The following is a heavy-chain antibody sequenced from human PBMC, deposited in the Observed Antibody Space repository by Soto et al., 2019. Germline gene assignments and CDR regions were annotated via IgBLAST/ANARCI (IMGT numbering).Heavy chain of an antibody. V-gene: IGHV4-30-2*01. D-gene: IGHD2-2*02. CDR3: ARGYCISTSCYRDYGMDV. J-gene: IGHJ6*02. Sequence: PSETLSLTCPVSGGSISSGGYSWSWIRKPPGKGLEWIGYIYHSGSTYYNPSLKSRVTISVDRSKNQFSLKLGSVTAADTAVYYCARGYCISTSCYRDYGMDVWGQGTTVTVS. CDR1: GGSISSGGYS. CDR2: IYHSGST.